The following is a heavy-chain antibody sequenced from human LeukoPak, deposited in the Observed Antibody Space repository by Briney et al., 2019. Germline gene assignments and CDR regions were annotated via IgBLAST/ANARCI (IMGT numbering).Heavy chain of an antibody. D-gene: IGHD3-22*01. J-gene: IGHJ4*02. Sequence: PGGSLGLSCAASGFTFSSYWMSWVRQAPGKGLEWVANIKQDGSEKYYVDSVKGRFTISRDNAKNSLYLQMNSLRAEDTAVYYCARDRKDYYDSSGYWGPDDYWGQGTLVTVSS. CDR3: ARDRKDYYDSSGYWGPDDY. CDR1: GFTFSSYW. CDR2: IKQDGSEK. V-gene: IGHV3-7*01.